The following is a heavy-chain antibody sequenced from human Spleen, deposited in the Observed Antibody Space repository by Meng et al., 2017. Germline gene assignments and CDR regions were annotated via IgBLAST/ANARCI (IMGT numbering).Heavy chain of an antibody. J-gene: IGHJ5*02. CDR1: GFSLTTTRVG. CDR3: ARFGYSSAFFDT. D-gene: IGHD6-19*01. Sequence: SGPTLVKPTQTLTLTCTFSGFSLTTTRVGVGWIRQPPKKALEWLALIYWDDDKRYSPSLKSRLTITKDTSKNQVVLTMTNIDPVDTATYYCARFGYSSAFFDTWGQGTLVTVSS. CDR2: IYWDDDK. V-gene: IGHV2-5*02.